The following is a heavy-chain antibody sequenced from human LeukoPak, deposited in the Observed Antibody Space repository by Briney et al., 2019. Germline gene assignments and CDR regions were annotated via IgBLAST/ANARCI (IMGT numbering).Heavy chain of an antibody. Sequence: PGGSLRLSCAASGLTFNIYAMHWVRQAPGKGLEWVALISYDGSNRYYADSVEGRFTISRDTSKNTLYLQMSSLRPEDTAVYYCARDHITETGYYYGPGSPFDYWGQGTLVTVSS. CDR3: ARDHITETGYYYGPGSPFDY. V-gene: IGHV3-30-3*01. D-gene: IGHD3-10*01. CDR1: GLTFNIYA. CDR2: ISYDGSNR. J-gene: IGHJ4*02.